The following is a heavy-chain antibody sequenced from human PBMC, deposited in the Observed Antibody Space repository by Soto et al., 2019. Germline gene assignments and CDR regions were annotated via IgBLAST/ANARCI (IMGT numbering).Heavy chain of an antibody. J-gene: IGHJ4*02. V-gene: IGHV3-30*18. D-gene: IGHD2-15*01. Sequence: QVQLVESGGGVVQPGRSLRLSCAASGFTFSSNGTHWVRQAPGKGLEWVAVMSNDGSHTSYADSAKGRFTISRDNSKNTLYLQMNSLRAEDSGIYYCTKGCSSSSNCYIIDYWGQGALVTVSS. CDR3: TKGCSSSSNCYIIDY. CDR1: GFTFSSNG. CDR2: MSNDGSHT.